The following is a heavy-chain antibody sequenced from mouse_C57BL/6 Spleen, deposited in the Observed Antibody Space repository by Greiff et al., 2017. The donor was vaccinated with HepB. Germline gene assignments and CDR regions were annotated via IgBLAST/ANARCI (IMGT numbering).Heavy chain of an antibody. CDR1: GYSITSGYY. Sequence: EVQLQQSGPGLVKPSQSLSLTCSVTGYSITSGYYWNWIRQFPGNKLEWMGYISYDGSNNYNPSLKNRSSITRDTSKNQFFLKLNSVTTEDTATYYCARDERYYGNSAAYWGQGTLVTVSA. D-gene: IGHD2-1*01. J-gene: IGHJ3*01. V-gene: IGHV3-6*01. CDR3: ARDERYYGNSAAY. CDR2: ISYDGSN.